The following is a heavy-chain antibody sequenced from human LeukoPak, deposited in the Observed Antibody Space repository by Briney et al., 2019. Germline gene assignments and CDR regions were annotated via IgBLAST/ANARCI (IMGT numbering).Heavy chain of an antibody. V-gene: IGHV3-7*01. CDR1: GFIFSNYW. Sequence: GGSLRLSCAASGFIFSNYWMSWVRQAPGKGLEWEANIYQDESERYYVDSVKGRFTISRDNAENSLYLQMNSLRAEDTAVYYCARDFPSGISGSYFRYDYWGQGTLVTVSS. D-gene: IGHD3-10*01. CDR2: IYQDESER. J-gene: IGHJ4*02. CDR3: ARDFPSGISGSYFRYDY.